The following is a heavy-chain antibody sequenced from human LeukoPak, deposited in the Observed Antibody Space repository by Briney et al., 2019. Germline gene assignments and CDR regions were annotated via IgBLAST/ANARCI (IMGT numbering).Heavy chain of an antibody. J-gene: IGHJ3*02. CDR3: TRVPRTAVGI. CDR2: MNPNSGNT. V-gene: IGHV1-8*01. Sequence: ASVKVSCKASGYTFISYDINWVRQATGQGLEWMGYMNPNSGNTRYAQKFQGRVTMTRNTSISTAYMELSSLRSEDTAVYYRTRVPRTAVGIWGQGTMVTVSS. CDR1: GYTFISYD. D-gene: IGHD6-19*01.